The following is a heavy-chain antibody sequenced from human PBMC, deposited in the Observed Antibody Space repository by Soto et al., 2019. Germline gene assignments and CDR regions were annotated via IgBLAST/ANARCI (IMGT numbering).Heavy chain of an antibody. CDR2: INPNSGGT. D-gene: IGHD1-26*01. Sequence: DSVEVSCKGSGYTFTGYYMLWVLQAPGQGLEWKGWINPNSGGTNYAQKFQGRVTMTRDTSISTAYMELSRLRSDDTAVYYCAREWEWELLRLYYGMDVWGQGTTVTVSS. CDR3: AREWEWELLRLYYGMDV. J-gene: IGHJ6*02. V-gene: IGHV1-2*02. CDR1: GYTFTGYY.